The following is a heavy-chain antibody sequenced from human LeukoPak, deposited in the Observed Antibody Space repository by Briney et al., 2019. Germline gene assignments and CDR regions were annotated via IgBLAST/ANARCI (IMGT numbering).Heavy chain of an antibody. CDR1: GFTVSGNY. CDR3: TRAAGTTRDY. J-gene: IGHJ4*02. D-gene: IGHD1-1*01. V-gene: IGHV3-66*01. Sequence: GGSLRLSCAASGFTVSGNYMSWARQAPGKGLEWVSVINISGRTYYADSVKGRFTISRDNSKNMLYLQMNSLRAEDTALYYCTRAAGTTRDYWGQGALVTVSS. CDR2: INISGRT.